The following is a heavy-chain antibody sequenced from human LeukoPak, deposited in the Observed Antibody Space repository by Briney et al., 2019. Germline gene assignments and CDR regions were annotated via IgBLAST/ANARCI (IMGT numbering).Heavy chain of an antibody. V-gene: IGHV1-18*01. CDR1: GYTFTSYG. J-gene: IGHJ3*02. CDR3: ARDTPPALNYDILTGYWRLDVFDI. Sequence: GASVKVSCKASGYTFTSYGISWVRQAPGQGLEWMGWISAYNGNTSYAQKLQGRVTMTTDTSTSTAYMELRSLRSDDTAVYYCARDTPPALNYDILTGYWRLDVFDIWGQGTMVTVSS. CDR2: ISAYNGNT. D-gene: IGHD3-9*01.